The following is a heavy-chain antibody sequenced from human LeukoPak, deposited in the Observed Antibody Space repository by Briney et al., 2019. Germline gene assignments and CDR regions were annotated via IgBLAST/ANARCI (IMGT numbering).Heavy chain of an antibody. D-gene: IGHD3-10*01. CDR3: ARGVYGSGMLDY. CDR2: IYTTGST. CDR1: GGSISSGLYY. V-gene: IGHV4-61*02. Sequence: PSETLSLTCTVSGGSISSGLYYWNWIRQPAGKGLEWIGRIYTTGSTNYNPSLKSRLTISLATSKDRFSLRLASGSAADTAVYYCARGVYGSGMLDYWGQGTLVTVSS. J-gene: IGHJ4*02.